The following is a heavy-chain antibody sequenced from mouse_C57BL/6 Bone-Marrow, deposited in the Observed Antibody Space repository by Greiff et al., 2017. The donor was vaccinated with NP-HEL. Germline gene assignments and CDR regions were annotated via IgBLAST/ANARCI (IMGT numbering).Heavy chain of an antibody. CDR2: INPGSGGT. CDR1: GYAFTNYL. CDR3: ARYYYGTRMDY. V-gene: IGHV1-54*01. J-gene: IGHJ4*01. Sequence: VQLQQSGAELVRPGTSVKVSCKASGYAFTNYLIEWVKQRPGQGLEWIGVINPGSGGTNYNEKFKGKATLTADKSSSTAYMQLSSLTSEDSAVYCGARYYYGTRMDYWGQGTSVTVSS. D-gene: IGHD1-1*01.